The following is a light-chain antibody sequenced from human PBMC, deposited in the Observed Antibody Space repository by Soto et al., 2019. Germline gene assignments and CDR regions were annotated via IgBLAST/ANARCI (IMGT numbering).Light chain of an antibody. CDR2: EDN. Sequence: NFILTQPHSVSESPGKTVTISCTRSSGSIASNYVQWYQQRPGSAPTTVIYEDNQRPSGVPDRFSGSIDSSSNSASLTISGLKTEEEADYYCQSYDSSNHVVFGGGTKLTVL. CDR3: QSYDSSNHVV. V-gene: IGLV6-57*03. CDR1: SGSIASNY. J-gene: IGLJ2*01.